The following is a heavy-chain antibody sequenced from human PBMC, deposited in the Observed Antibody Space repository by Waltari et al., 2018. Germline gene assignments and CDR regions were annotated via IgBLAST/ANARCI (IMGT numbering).Heavy chain of an antibody. V-gene: IGHV3-48*02. CDR2: IDGSSSGTI. CDR3: AAQLVPNY. CDR1: GFPVSTYR. D-gene: IGHD6-13*01. J-gene: IGHJ4*02. Sequence: EVQLVESGGGLVQPGGSLRVSCAASGFPVSTYRMNWVRQAPGKGLEWVSYIDGSSSGTIHYADSVKGRFTISRDNAKNSLYLQMNSLRDEDTAVYYCAAQLVPNYWGQGTLVTVSS.